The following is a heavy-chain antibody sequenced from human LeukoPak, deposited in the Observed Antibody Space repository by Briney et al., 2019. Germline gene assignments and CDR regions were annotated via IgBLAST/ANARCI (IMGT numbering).Heavy chain of an antibody. CDR1: GITFSSYA. Sequence: GGSLRLSCAASGITFSSYAMSWARQAPGKGLEWVSAISASGGSTYYADSVKGRFTISRDNSKNTLYLQMNSLRAEDTAIYYCAPNWNLDYWGQGSLVTVSS. V-gene: IGHV3-23*01. CDR2: ISASGGST. J-gene: IGHJ4*02. D-gene: IGHD1-1*01. CDR3: APNWNLDY.